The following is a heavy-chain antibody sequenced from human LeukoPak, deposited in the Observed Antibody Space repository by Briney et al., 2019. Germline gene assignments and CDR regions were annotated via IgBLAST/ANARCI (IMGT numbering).Heavy chain of an antibody. CDR3: AKGGAVAGPHYYNMDV. CDR1: GFTFSNYA. Sequence: RGSLRLSCAASGFTFSNYAMTWARQAPGRGLEWVSALSDSSGSTYYADSVKGRFTISRDNSKNTLYLQMNSLRAEDTAVYYCAKGGAVAGPHYYNMDVWGQGTTVTVSS. V-gene: IGHV3-23*01. CDR2: LSDSSGST. D-gene: IGHD6-19*01. J-gene: IGHJ6*02.